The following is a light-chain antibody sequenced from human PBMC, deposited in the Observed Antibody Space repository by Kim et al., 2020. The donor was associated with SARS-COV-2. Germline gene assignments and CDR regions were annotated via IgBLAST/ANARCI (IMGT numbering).Light chain of an antibody. V-gene: IGLV2-23*02. CDR3: CSYAGSNTFV. CDR2: EVT. CDR1: SSDVGNYNL. Sequence: QSALTQPASVSGSPGQSTTISCTGTSSDVGNYNLVSWYQQHPGKAPKLMIYEVTKRPSGVSNRFSGSKSGNTASLTISGLQAEDEADYYCCSYAGSNTFVFGTGTKVTVL. J-gene: IGLJ1*01.